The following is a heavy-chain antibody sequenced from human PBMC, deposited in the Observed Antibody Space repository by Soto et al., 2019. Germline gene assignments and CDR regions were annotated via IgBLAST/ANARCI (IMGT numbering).Heavy chain of an antibody. CDR2: MGNDGITT. V-gene: IGHV3-30*02. D-gene: IGHD1-26*01. CDR1: PIPFSTHG. J-gene: IGHJ3*02. CDR3: AEEFQWERHALDI. Sequence: GLSLRLSFSTSPIPFSTHGTHCVGQAPGKRLEWVAVMGNDGITTFYAGSVKGRLTSSRENSKNTLFLQKNSWRADSTAVYYGAEEFQWERHALDIWGQGTRVTVAS.